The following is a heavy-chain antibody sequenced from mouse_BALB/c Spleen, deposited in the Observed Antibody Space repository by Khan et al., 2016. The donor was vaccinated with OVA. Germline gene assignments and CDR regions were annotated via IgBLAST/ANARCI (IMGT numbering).Heavy chain of an antibody. V-gene: IGHV6-6*02. CDR1: GFTFSNYW. J-gene: IGHJ3*01. Sequence: EVKLEESGGGLVHPGGSMKLSCVASGFTFSNYWMNWVRQSPEKGLEWIAEIRLKSNNYATHYAESVKGRFTISRDDCKRSDYLQMTNLRAEDTSNYYCTTGFAYWGQGTLVTVSA. CDR3: TTGFAY. CDR2: IRLKSNNYAT.